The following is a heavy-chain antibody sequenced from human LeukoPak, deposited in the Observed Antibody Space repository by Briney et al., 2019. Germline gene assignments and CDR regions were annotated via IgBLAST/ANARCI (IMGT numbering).Heavy chain of an antibody. CDR1: GGSFSGYY. J-gene: IGHJ6*03. V-gene: IGHV4-34*01. CDR3: ARTYSSSWYGRGNYYYYMDV. D-gene: IGHD6-13*01. Sequence: SETLSLTCAVYGGSFSGYYWSWIRQPPGKGLEWIGEINHSGSTNYNPSLKSRVTISVDTSKNQFSLKLSSVTAADTAVYYCARTYSSSWYGRGNYYYYMDVWGKGTTVTVSS. CDR2: INHSGST.